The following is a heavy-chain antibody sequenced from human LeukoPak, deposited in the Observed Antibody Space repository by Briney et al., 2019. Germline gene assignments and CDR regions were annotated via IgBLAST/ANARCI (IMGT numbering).Heavy chain of an antibody. J-gene: IGHJ4*02. V-gene: IGHV3-23*01. Sequence: PGGSLRLSCAASGFTVSSYAMSWVRQAPGKGLEWVSTFSATGSHTYYAESVKGRFTISRDNSKNALYLQMNSLRAEDTAVYYCARDTLEGVSWTHYSDYWGRGTLVTVSS. CDR1: GFTVSSYA. D-gene: IGHD3/OR15-3a*01. CDR2: FSATGSHT. CDR3: ARDTLEGVSWTHYSDY.